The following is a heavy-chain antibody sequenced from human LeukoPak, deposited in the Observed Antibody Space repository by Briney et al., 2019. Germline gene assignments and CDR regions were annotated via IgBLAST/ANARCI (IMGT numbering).Heavy chain of an antibody. CDR1: GFTFSSYW. V-gene: IGHV3-7*03. CDR2: IKQDGSEK. CDR3: ARGRVSNTMIVVVIKGRRAFDI. J-gene: IGHJ3*02. Sequence: GGSLRLSCAASGFTFSSYWMSWVRQAPGKGLEWVANIKQDGSEKYYVDSVKGRFTISRDNAKNSLYLQMNSLRAEDTAVYYCARGRVSNTMIVVVIKGRRAFDIWGQGTMVTVSS. D-gene: IGHD3-22*01.